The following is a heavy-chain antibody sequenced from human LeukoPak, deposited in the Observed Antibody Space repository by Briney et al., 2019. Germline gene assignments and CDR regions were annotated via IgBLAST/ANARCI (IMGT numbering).Heavy chain of an antibody. V-gene: IGHV1-69*01. D-gene: IGHD3-22*01. CDR3: AASSRYYDSSGYAVGAFGI. Sequence: GASVKVSCKASGGTFSSYAISWVRQAPGQGLEWMGGIIPIFGTANYAQKFQGRVTITADESTSTAYMELSSLRSEDTAVYYCAASSRYYDSSGYAVGAFGIWGQGTMVTVSS. CDR1: GGTFSSYA. CDR2: IIPIFGTA. J-gene: IGHJ3*02.